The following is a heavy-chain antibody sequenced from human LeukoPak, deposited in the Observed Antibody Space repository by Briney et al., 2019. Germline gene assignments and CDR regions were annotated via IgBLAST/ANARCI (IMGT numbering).Heavy chain of an antibody. CDR3: TRDHSSGCPGGY. CDR2: IRSKAYGGTT. D-gene: IGHD6-19*01. Sequence: GGSLRLSCTASGFTFSDYAMSWFRQAPGKGLEWVGFIRSKAYGGTTEYAASVKGRFTISRDDSKSIAYLQMNSLKTEDTAVYYCTRDHSSGCPGGYWGQGTLVTVSS. V-gene: IGHV3-49*03. J-gene: IGHJ4*02. CDR1: GFTFSDYA.